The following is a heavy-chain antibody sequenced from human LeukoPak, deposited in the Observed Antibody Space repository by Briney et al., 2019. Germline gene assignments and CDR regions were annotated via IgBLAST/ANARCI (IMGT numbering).Heavy chain of an antibody. CDR2: ILWGGGLQ. D-gene: IGHD6-19*01. J-gene: IGHJ4*02. CDR1: GFDIRSYG. Sequence: GGPLRLSCAASGFDIRSYGMLWVREAPGKGLEGLAFILWGGGLQYYADSVKGRFTISRDNSKNMLYLQKNSLRGDDTAVYYCAKREAVATMSDFDYWGQGTLVIVSP. CDR3: AKREAVATMSDFDY. V-gene: IGHV3-30*02.